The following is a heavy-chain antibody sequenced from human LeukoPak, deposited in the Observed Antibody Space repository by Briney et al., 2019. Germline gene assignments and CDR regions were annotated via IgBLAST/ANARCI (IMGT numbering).Heavy chain of an antibody. CDR2: ISGYNGNR. J-gene: IGHJ4*02. D-gene: IGHD3-22*01. CDR3: ARNRYSDGTGYFFDY. CDR1: GYSLTSYG. Sequence: ASVKVSCKASGYSLTSYGISWVRQAPGQGLEWMGWISGYNGNRNYAQNFQGRITPTADTSTRTAYMELKNLRSDDTAVYYCARNRYSDGTGYFFDYWGQGTLVTVSS. V-gene: IGHV1-18*01.